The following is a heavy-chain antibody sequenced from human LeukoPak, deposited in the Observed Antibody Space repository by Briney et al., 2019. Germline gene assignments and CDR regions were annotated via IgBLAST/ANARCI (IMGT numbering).Heavy chain of an antibody. J-gene: IGHJ4*02. CDR1: GFTFDDYA. D-gene: IGHD3-10*01. Sequence: GGSLRLSCAASGFTFDDYAMHWVRQAPGKGLEWVSGISWNSGNIGYADSVKGRFTISRDNAKNSLYLQMNSLRAEDTALYYCTKDVGSGSYYWFDYWGQGTLVTVSP. CDR2: ISWNSGNI. V-gene: IGHV3-9*01. CDR3: TKDVGSGSYYWFDY.